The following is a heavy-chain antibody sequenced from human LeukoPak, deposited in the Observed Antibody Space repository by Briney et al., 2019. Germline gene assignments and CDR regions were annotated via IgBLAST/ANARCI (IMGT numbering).Heavy chain of an antibody. V-gene: IGHV1-24*01. CDR1: GYTLTELS. CDR2: FDPEDGET. Sequence: ASVKVSCKVSGYTLTELSMHWVRQAPGKGLEWMGGFDPEDGETIYAQKFQGRVTMTEDTSTDTAYMELSSLRSEDTAVYYCATGGDYYDSSGYSYWGQGTLVTVSS. D-gene: IGHD3-22*01. CDR3: ATGGDYYDSSGYSY. J-gene: IGHJ4*02.